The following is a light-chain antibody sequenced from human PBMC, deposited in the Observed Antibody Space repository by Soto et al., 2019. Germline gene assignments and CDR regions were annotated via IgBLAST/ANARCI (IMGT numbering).Light chain of an antibody. CDR3: QQYNTYPWT. CDR2: KAS. Sequence: DLQMTQSPSTLSASVVDIVTITCPASQSIRSWLAWYQQKPGKAPKLLIYKASILEGGIPSRFSGSGSGTEFTLTISNLQPDDFASYCCQQYNTYPWTFGQGTKVDIK. CDR1: QSIRSW. V-gene: IGKV1-5*03. J-gene: IGKJ1*01.